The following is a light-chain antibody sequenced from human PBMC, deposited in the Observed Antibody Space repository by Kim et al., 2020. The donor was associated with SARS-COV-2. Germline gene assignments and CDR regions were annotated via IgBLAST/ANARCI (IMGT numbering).Light chain of an antibody. CDR1: SLRTYH. J-gene: IGLJ2*01. Sequence: SSELTQDPTVSVALGQTVRITCQGDSLRTYHATWYQQKPGQAPVLVIYGRNNRPSGIPDRFSGSISGNTASLTVTGAQAEDEADYYCNSRDSSGNHLVFGGGTKVTVL. CDR3: NSRDSSGNHLV. CDR2: GRN. V-gene: IGLV3-19*01.